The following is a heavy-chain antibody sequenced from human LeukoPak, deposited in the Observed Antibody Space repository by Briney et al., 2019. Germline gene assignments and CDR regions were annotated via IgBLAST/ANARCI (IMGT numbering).Heavy chain of an antibody. Sequence: PSETLSLTCTVSGGSISSYYWSWIRQPPGKGLEWIGYIYYSGSTNYNPSLKSRVTISVDTSKNQFSLRLNSVTAADTAVYYCARGHGYSYGYDYYYHGMDVWGQGTTVTVSS. CDR1: GGSISSYY. V-gene: IGHV4-59*01. CDR2: IYYSGST. CDR3: ARGHGYSYGYDYYYHGMDV. D-gene: IGHD5-18*01. J-gene: IGHJ6*02.